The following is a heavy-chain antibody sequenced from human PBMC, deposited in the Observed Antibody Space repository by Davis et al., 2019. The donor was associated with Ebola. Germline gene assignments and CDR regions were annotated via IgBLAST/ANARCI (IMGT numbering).Heavy chain of an antibody. Sequence: GESLKISCAASGFTFSSYAMHWVRQAPGKGLEWVAVISYDGSNKYYADSVKGRFTISRDNSKNTLYLQMNSLRAEDTAVYYCARDADSSSGWPYWGQGTLVTVSS. V-gene: IGHV3-30-3*01. J-gene: IGHJ4*02. CDR1: GFTFSSYA. CDR2: ISYDGSNK. CDR3: ARDADSSSGWPY. D-gene: IGHD6-19*01.